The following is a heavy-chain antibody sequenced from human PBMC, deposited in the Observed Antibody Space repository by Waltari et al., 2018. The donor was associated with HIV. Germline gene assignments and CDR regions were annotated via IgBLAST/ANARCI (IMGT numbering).Heavy chain of an antibody. CDR1: AYDWSLSMHY. CDR2: IDYRGST. Sequence: QVKLHQWGAGLLKPSVHVALTCGGEFDSVDAYDWSLSMHYWTWIRQSPRNGLEWIAEIDYRGSTNYNPSLGSRFSISIDTSKKQFSLKVTSVTAADTGVYYCARSVGFDHIWGSYPADWSQGTRVTVSS. J-gene: IGHJ4*02. V-gene: IGHV4-34*01. D-gene: IGHD3-16*02. CDR3: ARSVGFDHIWGSYPAD.